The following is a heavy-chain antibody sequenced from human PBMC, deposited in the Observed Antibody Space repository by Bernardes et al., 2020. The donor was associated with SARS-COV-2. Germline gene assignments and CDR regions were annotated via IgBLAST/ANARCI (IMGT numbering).Heavy chain of an antibody. D-gene: IGHD5-12*01. V-gene: IGHV4-31*03. CDR3: ARSFVVAPAFDY. Sequence: SLTCTVSGGSISSGGYYWSWIRQHPGKGLEWIGYIYYSGSTYYNPSLKSRVTISVDTSKNQFSLKLSSVTAADTAVYYCARSFVVAPAFDYWGQGTLVTVSS. J-gene: IGHJ4*02. CDR2: IYYSGST. CDR1: GGSISSGGYY.